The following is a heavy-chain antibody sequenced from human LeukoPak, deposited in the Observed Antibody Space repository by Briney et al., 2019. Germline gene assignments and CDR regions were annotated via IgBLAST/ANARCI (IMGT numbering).Heavy chain of an antibody. CDR1: GFTFSSYS. CDR3: AREPNCSGGSCYEGGVDY. CDR2: ISSSSSYI. J-gene: IGHJ4*02. D-gene: IGHD2-15*01. V-gene: IGHV3-21*01. Sequence: PGGSLRLSCAASGFTFSSYSMNWVRQAPGKGLEWVSSISSSSSYIYYADSVKGRFTISRDNAKNSLYLQMNSLRAEDTAVYYCAREPNCSGGSCYEGGVDYWGQGTLVTVSS.